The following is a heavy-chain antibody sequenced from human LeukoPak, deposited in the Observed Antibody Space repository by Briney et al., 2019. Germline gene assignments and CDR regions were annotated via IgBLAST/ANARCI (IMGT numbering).Heavy chain of an antibody. Sequence: GGSLRLSCSASGFTFSDVWMSWVRQAPGKGLEWVGRSKSKAGGGIVDIAAPGQGRFTISRDDSKTTLSLQMNSLEIEDTAVYYCTAGGDGTYSSDYWGQGTLVTVSS. CDR2: SKSKAGGGIV. CDR1: GFTFSDVW. J-gene: IGHJ4*02. D-gene: IGHD1-26*01. V-gene: IGHV3-15*01. CDR3: TAGGDGTYSSDY.